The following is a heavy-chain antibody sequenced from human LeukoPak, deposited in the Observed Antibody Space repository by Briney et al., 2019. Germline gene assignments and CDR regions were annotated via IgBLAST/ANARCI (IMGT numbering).Heavy chain of an antibody. V-gene: IGHV1-8*01. CDR2: MNPNSGNT. Sequence: ASVKVSCKASGYTFTSYDINWVRQATGQGLEWMGWMNPNSGNTGYAQKFQGRVTMTRNTSISTAYMELSSLRAEDSAVYYCARSPPRYDARFFDYWGQGTLVTVSS. D-gene: IGHD3-16*01. CDR1: GYTFTSYD. CDR3: ARSPPRYDARFFDY. J-gene: IGHJ4*02.